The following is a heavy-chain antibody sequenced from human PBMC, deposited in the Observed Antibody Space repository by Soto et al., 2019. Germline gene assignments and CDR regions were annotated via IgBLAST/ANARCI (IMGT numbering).Heavy chain of an antibody. CDR1: GGSLSGYY. CDR3: ARGQEGVVATH. Sequence: QVQLQQWGAGLLKPSETLSLNCAVTGGSLSGYYWSWIRQPPGKGLEWIGEVKDGGHTNYSPSLSGRVTISSDTSTNQFSLRLTSVTAADTGVYYCARGQEGVVATHWYQGSLVTVSS. D-gene: IGHD5-12*01. CDR2: VKDGGHT. J-gene: IGHJ4*02. V-gene: IGHV4-34*01.